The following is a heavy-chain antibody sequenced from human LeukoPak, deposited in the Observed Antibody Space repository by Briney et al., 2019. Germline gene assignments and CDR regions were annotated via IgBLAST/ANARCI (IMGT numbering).Heavy chain of an antibody. J-gene: IGHJ5*02. CDR3: AREAVVSDPYSSSWYSWFDP. CDR1: GFTFSDYY. D-gene: IGHD6-13*01. CDR2: ISSSGSTI. Sequence: PGGSLRLSCAASGFTFSDYYMSWIRQAPGKGLEWVSYISSSGSTIYYADSVKGRFTISRDNAKNSLYLQMNSLRAEDTAVYYCAREAVVSDPYSSSWYSWFDPWGQGTLVTVSS. V-gene: IGHV3-11*04.